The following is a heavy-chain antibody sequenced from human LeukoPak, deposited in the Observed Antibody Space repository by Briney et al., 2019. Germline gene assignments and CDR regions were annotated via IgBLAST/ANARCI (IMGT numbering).Heavy chain of an antibody. CDR1: GGSFSGYY. J-gene: IGHJ5*02. D-gene: IGHD1-26*01. CDR2: INHSGST. Sequence: PSETLSLTCAVYGGSFSGYYWSWSREPPGKGLEWIGEINHSGSTNYNPSLKSRVTISVDTSKNQFSLKLSSVTAADTAVYYCASLVTSWGQGTLVTVSS. V-gene: IGHV4-34*01. CDR3: ASLVTS.